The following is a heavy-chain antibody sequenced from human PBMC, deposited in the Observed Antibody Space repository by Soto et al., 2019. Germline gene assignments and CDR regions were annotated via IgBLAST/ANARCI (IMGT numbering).Heavy chain of an antibody. V-gene: IGHV3-11*06. D-gene: IGHD2-8*01. CDR1: GFLFTDYY. CDR2: IDGSSDYT. Sequence: PGGSLRLSCTASGFLFTDYYMSWIRQPPGKGLEWLAYIDGSSDYTNSADSVKGRFTISRDNAKNSVSLQMNNLRADDTAVYYCARDLRFSSTNYFDFWGRGTIVTVYS. CDR3: ARDLRFSSTNYFDF. J-gene: IGHJ4*02.